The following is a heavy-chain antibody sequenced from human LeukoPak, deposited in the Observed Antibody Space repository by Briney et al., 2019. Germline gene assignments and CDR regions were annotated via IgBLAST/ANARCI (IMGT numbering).Heavy chain of an antibody. D-gene: IGHD3-10*01. V-gene: IGHV4-39*07. CDR3: ARMVRGVMVYPYYFDY. Sequence: SETLSLTCTVSGGSISSSSYYWGWIRQPPGKGLEWIGSIYYSGSTYYNPSLKSRVTISVDTSKNQFSLKLSSVTAADTAVYYCARMVRGVMVYPYYFDYWGQGTLVTVSS. CDR2: IYYSGST. CDR1: GGSISSSSYY. J-gene: IGHJ4*02.